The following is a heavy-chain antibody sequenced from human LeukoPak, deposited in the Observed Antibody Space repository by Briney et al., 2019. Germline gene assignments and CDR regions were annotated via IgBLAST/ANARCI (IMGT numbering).Heavy chain of an antibody. D-gene: IGHD3-22*01. Sequence: SETLSLTCTVSGGSISSGGYYWSWIRQHPGKGLEWIGYIYYSGSTYYNPSLKSRVTISVDTSKNQFSLKLGSVTAADTAVYYCARTMTYYYDSSGYAFDYWGQGTLVTVSS. V-gene: IGHV4-31*03. CDR1: GGSISSGGYY. CDR3: ARTMTYYYDSSGYAFDY. J-gene: IGHJ4*02. CDR2: IYYSGST.